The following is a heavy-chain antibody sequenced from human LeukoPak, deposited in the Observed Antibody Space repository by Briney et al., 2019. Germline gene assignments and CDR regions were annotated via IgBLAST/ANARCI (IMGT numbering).Heavy chain of an antibody. CDR1: GGSFSGYY. J-gene: IGHJ4*02. V-gene: IGHV4-34*01. D-gene: IGHD3-22*01. Sequence: SETLSLTCAVYGGSFSGYYWSWIRQPPGKGLEWIGEINHSGSTNYNPSLKSRVTISVDTSKNQFSLHLSSVTAADTAVYYCARAPHFFDTSGSRYYFDSWGQGALVTVSS. CDR3: ARAPHFFDTSGSRYYFDS. CDR2: INHSGST.